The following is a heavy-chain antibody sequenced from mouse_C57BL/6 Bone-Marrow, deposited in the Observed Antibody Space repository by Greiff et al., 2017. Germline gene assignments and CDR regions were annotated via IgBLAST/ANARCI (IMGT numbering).Heavy chain of an antibody. D-gene: IGHD2-4*01. CDR2: IYSSDSET. Sequence: QVQLQQPGAELVRPGSSVKLSCKASGYTFTSYWMDWVKQRPGQGLEWIGNIYSSDSETHYNQKFKDKATLTVDKSSSTAYMQLSSLTSEDSAVYYCARLGDYDGDYYAMDYWGQGTSVTVSS. V-gene: IGHV1-61*01. J-gene: IGHJ4*01. CDR3: ARLGDYDGDYYAMDY. CDR1: GYTFTSYW.